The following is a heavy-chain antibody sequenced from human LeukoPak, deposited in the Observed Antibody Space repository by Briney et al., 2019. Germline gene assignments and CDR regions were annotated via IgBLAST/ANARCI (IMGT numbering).Heavy chain of an antibody. CDR2: INHSGST. J-gene: IGHJ6*04. D-gene: IGHD5-24*01. V-gene: IGHV4-34*01. Sequence: SETLSLTCAVYGGSFSGYYWSWIRKPPGKGLEWIGEINHSGSTYYNPSLKSRVTISVDTSKNQFSLKLSSVTAADTAVYYCSRNVAYNYGMDVWGKGTTVTVSS. CDR3: SRNVAYNYGMDV. CDR1: GGSFSGYY.